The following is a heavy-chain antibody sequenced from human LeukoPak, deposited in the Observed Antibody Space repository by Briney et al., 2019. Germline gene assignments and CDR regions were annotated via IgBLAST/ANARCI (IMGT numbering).Heavy chain of an antibody. J-gene: IGHJ4*02. CDR2: VRHEEIDK. CDR3: ATDFNWAWTY. D-gene: IGHD7-27*01. V-gene: IGHV3-30*02. Sequence: GGSLRLSCVASGFRFSTYGMHWVRQAPGKGLEWVSFVRHEEIDKYYAQSVKGRFTISRDDSRNTQYLQMNNLRSEDTAIYYCATDFNWAWTYWGQGTLVTVSS. CDR1: GFRFSTYG.